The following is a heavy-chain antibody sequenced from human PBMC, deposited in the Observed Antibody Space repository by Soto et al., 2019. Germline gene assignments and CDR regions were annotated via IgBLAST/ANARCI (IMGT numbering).Heavy chain of an antibody. V-gene: IGHV1-69*12. Sequence: QVQLVQSGAEVKKPGSSVKVSCKASGGTFSSYAISWVRQAPGQGLEWMGGIIPMFGTADYAQKFQGRVTSTADESTSTAYMELSSLRSEDTAVYYCASQGYCISTSCPNYYYGMDVWGQGTTVTVSS. CDR2: IIPMFGTA. CDR1: GGTFSSYA. J-gene: IGHJ6*02. D-gene: IGHD2-2*01. CDR3: ASQGYCISTSCPNYYYGMDV.